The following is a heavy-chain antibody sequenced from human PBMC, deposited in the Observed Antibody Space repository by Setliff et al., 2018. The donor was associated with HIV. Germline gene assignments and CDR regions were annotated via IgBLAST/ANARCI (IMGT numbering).Heavy chain of an antibody. CDR2: MNPNSGNT. D-gene: IGHD4-17*01. J-gene: IGHJ3*02. CDR1: GYTFSSYG. Sequence: ASVKVSCKASGYTFSSYGISWVRQAPGQGLEWMGWMNPNSGNTGYAQKFQGRVTMTRNTSISTAYMELSSLRSEDTAVYYCARGWGYYGDYTPDAFDIWGQGTTVTVSS. CDR3: ARGWGYYGDYTPDAFDI. V-gene: IGHV1-8*02.